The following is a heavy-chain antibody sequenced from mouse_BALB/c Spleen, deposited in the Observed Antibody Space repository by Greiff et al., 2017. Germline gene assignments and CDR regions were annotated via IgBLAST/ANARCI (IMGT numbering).Heavy chain of an antibody. Sequence: EVMLVESGGGLVKLGGSLKLSCAASGFTFSSYYMSWVRQTPEKRLELVAAINSNGGSTYYPDTVKGRFTISRDNAKNTLYLQMSSLKSEDTALYYCAREGLRQVFAYWGQGTLVTVSA. V-gene: IGHV5-6-2*01. J-gene: IGHJ3*01. D-gene: IGHD2-4*01. CDR3: AREGLRQVFAY. CDR1: GFTFSSYY. CDR2: INSNGGST.